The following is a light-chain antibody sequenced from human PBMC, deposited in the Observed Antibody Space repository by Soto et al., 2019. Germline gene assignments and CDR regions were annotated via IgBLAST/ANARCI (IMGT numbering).Light chain of an antibody. CDR1: SSDVGSYNL. Sequence: QSVLTQPASAPESPGQSITISCTRTSSDVGSYNLVSWYQQHPGKAPKLMIYEVSKRPSGVSNRFSGSKSGNTASLTISGLQAEDEADYYCCSYAGSSTFVFGTGTKVTVL. CDR3: CSYAGSSTFV. V-gene: IGLV2-23*02. CDR2: EVS. J-gene: IGLJ1*01.